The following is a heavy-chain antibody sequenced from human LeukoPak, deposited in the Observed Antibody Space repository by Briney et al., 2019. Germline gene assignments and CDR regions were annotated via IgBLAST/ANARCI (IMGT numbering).Heavy chain of an antibody. Sequence: GGSLRLSCAASGFTFSSYWMHWVRQPPGKGLVWVSRINSDGSSTSYADSVKGRFTISRDNAKNTLYLQMNSLRAEDTAVYYCAREYYDSSGYTNRLYYFDYWGQGTLVTVSS. CDR2: INSDGSST. D-gene: IGHD3-22*01. CDR3: AREYYDSSGYTNRLYYFDY. V-gene: IGHV3-74*01. J-gene: IGHJ4*02. CDR1: GFTFSSYW.